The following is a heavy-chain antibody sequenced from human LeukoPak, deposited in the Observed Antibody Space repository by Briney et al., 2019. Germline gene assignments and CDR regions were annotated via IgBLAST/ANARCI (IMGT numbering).Heavy chain of an antibody. D-gene: IGHD4-11*01. J-gene: IGHJ4*02. CDR1: GFTVSTNY. Sequence: GGSLRLSCAASGFTVSTNYMNWVRQAPGNGLEWVSVIYSGGSTYYADSVKGRFTISRHNSENTLYLQMNSLRAEDTAVYYCARGMTNPFDYWGQGTLVTVSS. CDR3: ARGMTNPFDY. V-gene: IGHV3-53*04. CDR2: IYSGGST.